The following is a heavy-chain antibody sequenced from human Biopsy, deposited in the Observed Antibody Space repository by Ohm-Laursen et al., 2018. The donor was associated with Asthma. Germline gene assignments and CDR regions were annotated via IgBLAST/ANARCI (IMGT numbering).Heavy chain of an antibody. CDR3: ARGISRVTGLFDHFDS. D-gene: IGHD2-21*02. CDR2: IHYSGST. CDR1: GVSIRSYY. J-gene: IGHJ4*02. V-gene: IGHV4-59*07. Sequence: SDTLSLTCTVSGVSIRSYYWTWIRQPPGKGLEWIGNIHYSGSTNYQPSPKSRVTISVDTSKNQFSLKLRSVTAADAAVYYCARGISRVTGLFDHFDSWGQGTLVTVSS.